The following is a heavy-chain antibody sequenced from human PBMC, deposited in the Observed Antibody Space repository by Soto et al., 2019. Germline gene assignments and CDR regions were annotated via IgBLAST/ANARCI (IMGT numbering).Heavy chain of an antibody. V-gene: IGHV4-39*01. CDR1: GGSISSSSYY. CDR2: IYYSRST. J-gene: IGHJ4*02. CDR3: ESNALLNGFDY. Sequence: PSETRSLTCTVSGGSISSSSYYWGGIRQPPGKGLEWIGSIYYSRSTYYNPSLKSRVTISVDTTKNQFSLKLSSVTAADTAVYYCESNALLNGFDYWGQGNLVTVSS. D-gene: IGHD1-26*01.